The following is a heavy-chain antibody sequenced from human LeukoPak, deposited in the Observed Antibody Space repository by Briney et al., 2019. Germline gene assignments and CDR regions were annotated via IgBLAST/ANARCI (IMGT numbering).Heavy chain of an antibody. V-gene: IGHV3-11*01. J-gene: IGHJ6*03. CDR3: AGLPSYYYDSSGYKRPYYYYYMDV. CDR1: GFTFSDYY. CDR2: ISSSGSTI. D-gene: IGHD3-22*01. Sequence: GGSLRLSCAASGFTFSDYYMSWIRQAPGKGLECVSYISSSGSTIYCADSVKGRFTISRDNAKNSLYLQMNSLRAEDTAVYYCAGLPSYYYDSSGYKRPYYYYYMDVWGKGTMVTVSS.